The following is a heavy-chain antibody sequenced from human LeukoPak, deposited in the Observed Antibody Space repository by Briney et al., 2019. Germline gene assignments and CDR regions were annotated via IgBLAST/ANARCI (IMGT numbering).Heavy chain of an antibody. CDR3: ARSLYYYDSSGYLRNYFDY. J-gene: IGHJ4*02. V-gene: IGHV4-59*12. CDR1: GGSISSYY. D-gene: IGHD3-22*01. Sequence: PSETLSLTCTVSGGSISSYYWSWIRQPPGKGLEWIGYIYYSGTTNYNPSLKSRVTISVDTSKNQFSLKLSSVTAADTAVYYCARSLYYYDSSGYLRNYFDYWGQGTLVTVSS. CDR2: IYYSGTT.